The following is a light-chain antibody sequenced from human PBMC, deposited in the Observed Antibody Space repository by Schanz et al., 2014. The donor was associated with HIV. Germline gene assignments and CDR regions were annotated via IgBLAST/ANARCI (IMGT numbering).Light chain of an antibody. V-gene: IGKV3-20*01. CDR3: QQYGTSPRT. CDR1: QSVSSD. Sequence: EIVLTQSPGTLSLSPGERATLSCRARQSVSSDLAWYQQKPGQAPRLLISGASSRATGIPDRFSGSGSGTDFTLTISRLEPEDFAVYYCQQYGTSPRTFGQGTKVEIK. CDR2: GAS. J-gene: IGKJ1*01.